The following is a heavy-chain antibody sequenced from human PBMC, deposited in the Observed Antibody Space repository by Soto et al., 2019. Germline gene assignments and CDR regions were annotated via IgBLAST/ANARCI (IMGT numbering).Heavy chain of an antibody. Sequence: QVQLQQWGAGLLKPSETLSLTCAVYGGSFSGYYWSWIRQPPGKGLEWIGEINHSGSTNYNPSLKSRVTISVDTSKNQFSLELSSVTAADTAVYYWARGHTVVAGTGWFDPWGQGTLVTVSS. CDR2: INHSGST. CDR3: ARGHTVVAGTGWFDP. V-gene: IGHV4-34*01. CDR1: GGSFSGYY. J-gene: IGHJ5*02. D-gene: IGHD6-19*01.